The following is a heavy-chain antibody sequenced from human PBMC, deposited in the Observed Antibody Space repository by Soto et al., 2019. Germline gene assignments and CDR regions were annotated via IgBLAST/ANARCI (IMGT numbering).Heavy chain of an antibody. J-gene: IGHJ5*02. V-gene: IGHV4-59*01. CDR3: ARVSGGFDP. D-gene: IGHD3-10*01. CDR1: GGPISSYY. CDR2: IYYSGST. Sequence: PSETLSLTCTVSGGPISSYYWSWIRQPPGKGLEWIGYIYYSGSTNYNTSLKSRVTISVDTSKNQFSLKLSSVTAADTAVYYCARVSGGFDPWGQGYLVIVSS.